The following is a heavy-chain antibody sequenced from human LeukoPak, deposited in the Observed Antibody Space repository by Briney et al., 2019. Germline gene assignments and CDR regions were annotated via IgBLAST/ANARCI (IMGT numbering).Heavy chain of an antibody. CDR1: SGSISSNNYF. D-gene: IGHD6-6*01. Sequence: PSESLSLTCTVSSGSISSNNYFWGWIRQPPGKGLEWIGEINHSGSTNYNPSLKSHVTISVDTSKNQFSLKLSSVTAADTAVYYCARGPRVRIFGSSSPRALYAFDSWGQGTMVTVSS. CDR3: ARGPRVRIFGSSSPRALYAFDS. J-gene: IGHJ3*02. V-gene: IGHV4-39*07. CDR2: INHSGST.